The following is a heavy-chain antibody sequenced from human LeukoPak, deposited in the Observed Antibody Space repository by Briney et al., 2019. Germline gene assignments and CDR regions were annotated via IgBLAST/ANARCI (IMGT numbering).Heavy chain of an antibody. CDR2: INPNSGGT. J-gene: IGHJ4*02. Sequence: ASVKVSCKASGYTFTGYYMHCVRQAPGQGLEWMGWINPNSGGTNYAQKFQGRVTMTRDTSISTAYMELSRLRSDDTAVYYCARDAYDGQDGRPLPHDYWGQGTLVTVSS. CDR3: ARDAYDGQDGRPLPHDY. D-gene: IGHD4-23*01. CDR1: GYTFTGYY. V-gene: IGHV1-2*02.